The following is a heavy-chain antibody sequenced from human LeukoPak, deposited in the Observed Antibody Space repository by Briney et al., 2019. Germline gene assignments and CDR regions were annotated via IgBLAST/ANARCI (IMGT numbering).Heavy chain of an antibody. V-gene: IGHV3-23*01. CDR2: ISGSGGST. CDR1: GFTFSSYA. D-gene: IGHD3-16*01. J-gene: IGHJ5*02. Sequence: PGGSLRLSCAASGFTFSSYAMSWVRQAPGKGLEWVSAISGSGGSTYYADSVKGRFTISRDNSKNTLYLQMNSLRAEDTAVYYCAKETDSGGYYDYVWGQTFDPWGQGTLVTVSS. CDR3: AKETDSGGYYDYVWGQTFDP.